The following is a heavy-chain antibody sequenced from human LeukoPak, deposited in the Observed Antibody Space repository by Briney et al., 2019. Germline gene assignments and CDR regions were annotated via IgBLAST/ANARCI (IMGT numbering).Heavy chain of an antibody. CDR3: AKLARGDGFDL. V-gene: IGHV3-7*01. J-gene: IGHJ3*01. CDR1: GFTSSGYW. CDR2: IKQDGSPK. Sequence: AGGSLRLSCAASGFTSSGYWMSWVRQAPGKGLEWVASIKQDGSPKKYVDPVKGRFTISGDNAKNSVYLQMNSLRAEDTAVYYRAKLARGDGFDLWGQGTKVTVSS.